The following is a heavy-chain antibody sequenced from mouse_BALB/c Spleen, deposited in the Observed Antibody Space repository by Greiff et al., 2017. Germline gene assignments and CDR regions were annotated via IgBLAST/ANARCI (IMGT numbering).Heavy chain of an antibody. Sequence: EVKLMESGGGLVKPGGSLKLSCAASGFTFSSYARSWVRQTPEKRLEWVASISSGGSTYYPDSVKGRFTISRDNARNILYLQMSSLRSEDTAMYYCARGLIYDGYYLFAYWGQGTLVTVSA. J-gene: IGHJ3*01. D-gene: IGHD2-3*01. CDR1: GFTFSSYA. CDR2: ISSGGST. CDR3: ARGLIYDGYYLFAY. V-gene: IGHV5-6-5*01.